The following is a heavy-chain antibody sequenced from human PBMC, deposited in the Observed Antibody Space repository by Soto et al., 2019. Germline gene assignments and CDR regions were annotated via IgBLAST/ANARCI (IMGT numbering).Heavy chain of an antibody. Sequence: PSETLSLTCAVYGGCFSGYYWSWIRQPPGKGLEWIGEINHSGSTNYNPSLKSRVTISVDTSKNQFSLKLSSVTAADTAVYYCARGGSYYYGSGSYYTSSGYYGMDVWGQGTTVTVSS. J-gene: IGHJ6*02. CDR1: GGCFSGYY. V-gene: IGHV4-34*01. CDR2: INHSGST. CDR3: ARGGSYYYGSGSYYTSSGYYGMDV. D-gene: IGHD3-10*01.